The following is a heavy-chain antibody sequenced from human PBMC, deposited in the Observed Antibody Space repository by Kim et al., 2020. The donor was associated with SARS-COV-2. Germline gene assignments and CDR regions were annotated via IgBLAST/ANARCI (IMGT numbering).Heavy chain of an antibody. CDR1: GGTFSSYA. Sequence: SVKVSCKASGGTFSSYAISWVRQAPGQGLEWMGGIIPIFGTANYAQKFQGRVTITADESTSTAYMELSSLRSEDTAVYYCATTYYDILTGYLFDYWGQGTLVTVSS. V-gene: IGHV1-69*13. D-gene: IGHD3-9*01. CDR3: ATTYYDILTGYLFDY. CDR2: IIPIFGTA. J-gene: IGHJ4*02.